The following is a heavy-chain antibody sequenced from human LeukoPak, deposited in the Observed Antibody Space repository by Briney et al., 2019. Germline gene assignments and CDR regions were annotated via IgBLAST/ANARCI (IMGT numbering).Heavy chain of an antibody. D-gene: IGHD3-3*01. J-gene: IGHJ4*02. V-gene: IGHV3-33*06. CDR2: IWYDGSNK. CDR3: AKGDDRSSSTTIFGVVVMFY. CDR1: GFTFSSYG. Sequence: PGRSLRLSCAASGFTFSSYGMHWVRQAPGKGLEWVAVIWYDGSNKYYADSVKGRFTISRDNSKNTLYLQMNSLRAEDTAVYFCAKGDDRSSSTTIFGVVVMFYWGQGTLVTVSS.